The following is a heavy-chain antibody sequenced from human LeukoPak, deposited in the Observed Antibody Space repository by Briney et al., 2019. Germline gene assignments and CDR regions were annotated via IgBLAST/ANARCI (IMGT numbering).Heavy chain of an antibody. V-gene: IGHV3-21*01. CDR1: GFTFSSYS. CDR2: ISSSSSYI. D-gene: IGHD6-13*01. J-gene: IGHJ4*02. CDR3: ASLTYSSSLPTAY. Sequence: PGGSQRLSCAASGFTFSSYSMNWVRQAPGKGLEWVSSISSSSSYIYYADSVKGRFTISRDNAKNSLYLQMNSLRAEDTAVYYCASLTYSSSLPTAYWGQGTLVTVSS.